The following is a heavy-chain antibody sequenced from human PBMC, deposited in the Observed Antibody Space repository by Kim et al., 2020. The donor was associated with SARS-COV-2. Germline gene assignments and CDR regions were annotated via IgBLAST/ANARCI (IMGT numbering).Heavy chain of an antibody. CDR2: ISQSEST. CDR3: VAYSSSSYDGMGV. V-gene: IGHV4-38-2*02. CDR1: GHSISSGYY. D-gene: IGHD6-13*01. Sequence: SETLSLTCTVSGHSISSGYYWAWIRQSPGKGLEWIGSISQSESTYYNPSLKSRVLISRDTSKNQFSLKLSSVTAADTAMHYCVAYSSSSYDGMGVWGQGT. J-gene: IGHJ6*02.